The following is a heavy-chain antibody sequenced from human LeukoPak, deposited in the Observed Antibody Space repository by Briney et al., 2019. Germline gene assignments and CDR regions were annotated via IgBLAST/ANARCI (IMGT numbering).Heavy chain of an antibody. J-gene: IGHJ4*02. CDR3: ARTFGDTLYFDY. CDR2: IYSGGST. CDR1: GFTFSSYG. Sequence: PGRSLRLSCAASGFTFSSYGMHWVRQAPGKGLEWVSAIYSGGSTFYADSVKGRFTISRDSSKNTLYLQMNSLRADDTAVYYCARTFGDTLYFDYWGQGTLVTVSS. D-gene: IGHD3-10*01. V-gene: IGHV3-NL1*01.